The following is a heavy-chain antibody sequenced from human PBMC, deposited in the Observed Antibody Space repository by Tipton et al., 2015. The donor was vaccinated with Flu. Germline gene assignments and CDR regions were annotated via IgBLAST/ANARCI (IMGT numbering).Heavy chain of an antibody. D-gene: IGHD6-13*01. CDR2: IYYSGST. Sequence: LRLSCAASGFTFSIYAMSWVRQAPGKGLEWVGYIYYSGSTNYNPSLKSRVTISVDTSKNQFSLKLSSVTAADTAVYYCARDSAAHYGMDVWGQGTTVTVSS. V-gene: IGHV4-59*08. J-gene: IGHJ6*02. CDR3: ARDSAAHYGMDV. CDR1: GFTFSIYA.